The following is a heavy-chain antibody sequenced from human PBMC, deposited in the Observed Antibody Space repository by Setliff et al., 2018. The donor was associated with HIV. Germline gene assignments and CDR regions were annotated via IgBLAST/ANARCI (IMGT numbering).Heavy chain of an antibody. V-gene: IGHV4-59*11. CDR3: ARAGYDFWSGFHYYYMDV. Sequence: ETLSLTCTVSGGSISSHYWSWIRQPPGKGLEWIGYIYYSGSTNYNPSLKSRVTISVDTSKNQFSLKLSSVTAADTAVYYCARAGYDFWSGFHYYYMDVWGKGTTVTVSS. D-gene: IGHD3-3*01. CDR1: GGSISSHY. CDR2: IYYSGST. J-gene: IGHJ6*03.